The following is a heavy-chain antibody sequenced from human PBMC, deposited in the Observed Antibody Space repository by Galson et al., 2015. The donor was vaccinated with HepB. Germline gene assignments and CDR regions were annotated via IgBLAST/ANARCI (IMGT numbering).Heavy chain of an antibody. Sequence: SLRLSCAASGFTFSSYAMSCVRQAPGKGLEWVSAISGSGGSTYYADSVKGRFTISRDNSKNTLYLQMNSLRAEDTAVYYCAKGAITIFGVVITDGMDVWGQGTTVTVSS. J-gene: IGHJ6*02. CDR2: ISGSGGST. V-gene: IGHV3-23*01. CDR1: GFTFSSYA. D-gene: IGHD3-3*01. CDR3: AKGAITIFGVVITDGMDV.